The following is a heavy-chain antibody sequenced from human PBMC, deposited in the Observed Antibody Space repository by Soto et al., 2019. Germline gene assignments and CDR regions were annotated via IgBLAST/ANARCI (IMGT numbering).Heavy chain of an antibody. CDR2: ISYDGSYK. J-gene: IGHJ2*01. CDR1: GFALTPYA. CDR3: ARDWDRGGGSYLWKFDL. D-gene: IGHD1-26*01. Sequence: VQLVESGGGVVQPGRSLRLSCAASGFALTPYAMHWVRQAPGKGLEWVAIISYDGSYKSYGDSVKGRFTISRDNSENSLYPQMDALRSEDTAVYYCARDWDRGGGSYLWKFDLWGRGTLVTVSS. V-gene: IGHV3-30-3*01.